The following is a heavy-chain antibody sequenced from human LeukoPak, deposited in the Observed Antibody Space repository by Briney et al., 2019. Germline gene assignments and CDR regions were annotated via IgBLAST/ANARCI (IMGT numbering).Heavy chain of an antibody. J-gene: IGHJ4*02. V-gene: IGHV3-64D*06. Sequence: GGSLRLSCSVSGFTFSTYVMHWVRQAPGKGLEYVSAISSNGDNTYYADSVKGRFTISRDNSKNTLYLQMSSLRADDTAVYYCVRGTGYWGQGPLVIVSS. CDR1: GFTFSTYV. CDR3: VRGTGY. CDR2: ISSNGDNT.